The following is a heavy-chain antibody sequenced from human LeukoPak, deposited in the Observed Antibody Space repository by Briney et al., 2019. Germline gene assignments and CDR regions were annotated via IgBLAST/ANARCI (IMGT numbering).Heavy chain of an antibody. V-gene: IGHV4-34*01. CDR2: INHSGST. CDR1: GGSFSGYY. D-gene: IGHD2-8*02. CDR3: ARDTGRRDDAFDI. J-gene: IGHJ3*02. Sequence: PSETLSLTCAVYGGSFSGYYWSWIRQPPGKGLEWIGEINHSGSTNYNPSLKSRVTISVDTSKNQFSPKLSSVTAADTAVYYCARDTGRRDDAFDIWGQGTMVTVSS.